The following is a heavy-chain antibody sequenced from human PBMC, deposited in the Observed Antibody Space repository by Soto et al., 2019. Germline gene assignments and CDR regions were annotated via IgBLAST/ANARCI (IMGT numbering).Heavy chain of an antibody. D-gene: IGHD6-19*01. CDR2: IYHSGRN. CDR3: ARVAVAGTRYDY. V-gene: IGHV4-4*02. Sequence: QVQLQESGPGLVKPSGTLSLTCAVSGGSITSSNWWIWGRQPPGKGLQWTGAIYHSGRNNYNPSHKSRVPISVDKSKNQFSLKLSSVTAADTAVYYCARVAVAGTRYDYWGQGTLVTVSS. J-gene: IGHJ4*02. CDR1: GGSITSSNW.